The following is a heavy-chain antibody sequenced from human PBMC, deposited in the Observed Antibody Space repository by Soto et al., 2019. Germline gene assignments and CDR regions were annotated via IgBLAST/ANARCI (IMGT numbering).Heavy chain of an antibody. D-gene: IGHD6-13*01. CDR3: ATMMAASGTAFDY. CDR2: IYPGDSDT. CDR1: GYSFISSW. V-gene: IGHV5-51*01. Sequence: EVQLVQSGAEVKKPGESLKISCQASGYSFISSWIGWVRQMPGKGLEWMGIIYPGDSDTRYSPSFQGQVTISADKSTSTAYLQWSSLKASDTATYYCATMMAASGTAFDYWGQGALVTVSS. J-gene: IGHJ4*02.